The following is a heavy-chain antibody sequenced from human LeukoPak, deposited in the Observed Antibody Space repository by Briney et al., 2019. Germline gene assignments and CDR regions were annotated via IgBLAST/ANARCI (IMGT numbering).Heavy chain of an antibody. D-gene: IGHD1-14*01. CDR1: GFTFSSYS. CDR3: ARDGTSSPYYYYMDV. CDR2: ISSSSSTI. V-gene: IGHV3-48*04. Sequence: GGSLRLSCAASGFTFSSYSMNWVRQAPGKGLEWVSYISSSSSTIYYADSVKGRFTISRDNAKNSLYLQMNSLRAEGTAVYYCARDGTSSPYYYYMDVWGKGTTVTVSS. J-gene: IGHJ6*03.